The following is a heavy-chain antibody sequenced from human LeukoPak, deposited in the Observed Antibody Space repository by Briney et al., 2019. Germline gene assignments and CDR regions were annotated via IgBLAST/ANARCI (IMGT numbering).Heavy chain of an antibody. CDR1: GFTFSDHY. CDR2: TRNKANSYTT. CDR3: ARVGGSGGGSY. J-gene: IGHJ4*02. D-gene: IGHD2-15*01. Sequence: PGGSLRLSCAASGFTFSDHYMDWVRQAPGKGLEWVGRTRNKANSYTTEYAASVKGRFTISRDDSKNSLYLQMNSLKTEDTAVYYCARVGGSGGGSYWGQGTLVTVSS. V-gene: IGHV3-72*01.